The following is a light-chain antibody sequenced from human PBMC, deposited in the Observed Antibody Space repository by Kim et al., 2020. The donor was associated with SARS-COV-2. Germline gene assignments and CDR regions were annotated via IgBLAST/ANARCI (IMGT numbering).Light chain of an antibody. V-gene: IGLV3-1*01. CDR1: NLGDYY. J-gene: IGLJ3*02. Sequence: SYELTQPHSVSVSPGQTATITCTGDNLGDYYTSWHQQKPGQSPILVIYHNIRRPSGVPERFSGSTSADTATLTISGSQAMDEADYYCQAWDTNTVLFGGGTQLTVL. CDR3: QAWDTNTVL. CDR2: HNI.